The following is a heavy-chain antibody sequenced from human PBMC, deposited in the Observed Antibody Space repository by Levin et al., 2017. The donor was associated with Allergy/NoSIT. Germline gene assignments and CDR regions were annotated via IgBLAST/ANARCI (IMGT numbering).Heavy chain of an antibody. D-gene: IGHD3-10*01. Sequence: GESLKISCQGSGYYFISYWIAWVRQMPGKGLEWMGSVYPPDSDTTYSPSFLGQVTISVDKSLRTAYLQWSSLKPSDTAVYYCAKSDSDPDYGLHVWGQGTTVIVSS. CDR2: VYPPDSDT. CDR1: GYYFISYW. J-gene: IGHJ6*02. CDR3: AKSDSDPDYGLHV. V-gene: IGHV5-51*01.